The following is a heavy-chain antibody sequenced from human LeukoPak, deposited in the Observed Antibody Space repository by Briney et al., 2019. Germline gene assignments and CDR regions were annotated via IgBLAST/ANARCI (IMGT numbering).Heavy chain of an antibody. CDR2: ISSSSSYI. J-gene: IGHJ4*02. D-gene: IGHD6-19*01. Sequence: PGGSLRLSCAASGFTFSSYSMNWVRQAPGKGLEWVSSISSSSSYIYYADSVKGRFTISRDNAKNSLYLQMNSLRAEDTAVYYCVRDTSSGWGTSDYWGQGTLVTVSS. V-gene: IGHV3-21*01. CDR3: VRDTSSGWGTSDY. CDR1: GFTFSSYS.